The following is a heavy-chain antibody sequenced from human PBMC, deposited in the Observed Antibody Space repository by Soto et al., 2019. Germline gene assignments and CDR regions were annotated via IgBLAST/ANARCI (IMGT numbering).Heavy chain of an antibody. V-gene: IGHV4-31*03. D-gene: IGHD3-10*01. Sequence: QVQLQESGPGLVKPSQTLSLTCTVSGGSISSAGYNWSWIRQHPGKGLEWIGYIYYSGSTYYNPSLKRRVTXPXXXSXXQFALKLSALTAADTAVYYCARYGSGSYYPTTFDYWGQGTLVTVSS. J-gene: IGHJ4*02. CDR1: GGSISSAGYN. CDR3: ARYGSGSYYPTTFDY. CDR2: IYYSGST.